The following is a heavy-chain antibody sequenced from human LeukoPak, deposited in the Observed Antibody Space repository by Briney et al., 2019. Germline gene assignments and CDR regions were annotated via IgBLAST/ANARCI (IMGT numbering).Heavy chain of an antibody. V-gene: IGHV3-30*04. CDR1: GFTLTSYA. D-gene: IGHD3-10*01. J-gene: IGHJ4*02. Sequence: PGRSQRLSCTASGFTLTSYAMHWLRQAPGKGLEWVAVISYDGSNKYFADSVKGQFTISRDNSKNTLYLQMNSLRTEDTAMYYCARADGSGSYYSVPFDWGQGTLVTVSS. CDR2: ISYDGSNK. CDR3: ARADGSGSYYSVPFD.